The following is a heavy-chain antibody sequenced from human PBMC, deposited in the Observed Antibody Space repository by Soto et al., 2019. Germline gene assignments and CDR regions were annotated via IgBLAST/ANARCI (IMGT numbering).Heavy chain of an antibody. CDR3: ASINYYDSSGYQLRDY. D-gene: IGHD3-22*01. J-gene: IGHJ4*02. Sequence: PGGSLRLSCAASGFTFSSYGMHWVRQAPGKGLEWVAVIWYDGSNKYYADSVKGRFTISRDNSKNTLYLQMNSLRAEDTAVYYCASINYYDSSGYQLRDYWGQGTLVTVSS. V-gene: IGHV3-33*01. CDR2: IWYDGSNK. CDR1: GFTFSSYG.